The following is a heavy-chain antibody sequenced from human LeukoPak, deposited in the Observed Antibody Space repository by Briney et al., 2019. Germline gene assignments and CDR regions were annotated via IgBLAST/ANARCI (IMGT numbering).Heavy chain of an antibody. Sequence: GGSLRLSCEASGFTVATNYMSWVRQVPGKGLDWVSVFSADGYTGYADSVKGRFTVSRDSSKNTMYLQMSSLRAEDTALYYCARDLNYWGQGTLVTVSS. CDR3: ARDLNY. CDR1: GFTVATNY. CDR2: FSADGYT. V-gene: IGHV3-53*01. J-gene: IGHJ4*02.